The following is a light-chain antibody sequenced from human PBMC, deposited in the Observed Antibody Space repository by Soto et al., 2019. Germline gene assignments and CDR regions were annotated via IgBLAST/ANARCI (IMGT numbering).Light chain of an antibody. CDR2: GAS. CDR3: QQNNNWPLT. J-gene: IGKJ4*01. CDR1: QSVRSN. V-gene: IGKV3D-15*01. Sequence: EIVMTQSPATLSVSPGERATLSCRASQSVRSNLAWYQQKPGQAPRLLIYGASTRAIGIPARFSGSGSGTDFTLTISSLQSEDFAVYHCQQNNNWPLTFGEGTKVEIK.